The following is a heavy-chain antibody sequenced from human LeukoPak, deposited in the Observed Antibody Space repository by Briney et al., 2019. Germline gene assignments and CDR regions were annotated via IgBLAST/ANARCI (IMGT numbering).Heavy chain of an antibody. CDR2: ISGSGTST. D-gene: IGHD1-26*01. CDR1: GFTFSSYA. CDR3: TKDKVSRGYFDY. V-gene: IGHV3-23*01. J-gene: IGHJ4*02. Sequence: GGSLRLSCAASGFTFSSYAMTWVRQAPGKGLEWVSAISGSGTSTYYADSVKGRFSISRDNSKNTLYLQMNSLRAEDMAVYYCTKDKVSRGYFDYWGQGTLVTVSS.